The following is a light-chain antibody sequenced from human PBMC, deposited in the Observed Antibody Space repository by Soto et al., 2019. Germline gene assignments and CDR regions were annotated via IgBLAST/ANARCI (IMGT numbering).Light chain of an antibody. V-gene: IGLV2-11*01. Sequence: QSALTQPRSVSGSPGQSVTISCTGTSSDVGGYNFVSWYQQHPGKAPKLMIYDVSKWSSGVPDRFSGSKSGNTASLIISGLQAEDEADYYCCSYAGSYTYVVFGGGTKVTVL. CDR1: SSDVGGYNF. J-gene: IGLJ2*01. CDR2: DVS. CDR3: CSYAGSYTYVV.